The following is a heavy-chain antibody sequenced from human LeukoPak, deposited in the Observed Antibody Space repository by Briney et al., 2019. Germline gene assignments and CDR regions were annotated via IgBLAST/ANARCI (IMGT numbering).Heavy chain of an antibody. V-gene: IGHV3-23*01. CDR3: AKVGPSLVRGLIRGGARYYYNYMDV. CDR2: ISGSGGST. CDR1: GFTFSSYA. J-gene: IGHJ6*03. Sequence: GGSLRLSCAASGFTFSSYAMSWVRQAPGKGLEWASSISGSGGSTYYADSVKGRFAISRDTSKNTLYLQMNSLRAEDTAVYYCAKVGPSLVRGLIRGGARYYYNYMDVWGKGTTVTISS. D-gene: IGHD3-10*01.